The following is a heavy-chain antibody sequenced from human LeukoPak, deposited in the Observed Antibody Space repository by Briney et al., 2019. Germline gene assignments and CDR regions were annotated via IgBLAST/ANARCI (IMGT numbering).Heavy chain of an antibody. CDR1: GGSISSGGYY. J-gene: IGHJ4*02. CDR2: IYYSGST. D-gene: IGHD1-26*01. Sequence: SQTLSLTCTVSGGSISSGGYYWSWIRQHPGKGLEWIEYIYYSGSTYYNPSLKSRVTISVDTSKNQFSLKLSSVTAADTAVYYCARVLRSGSYGPWGYWGQGTLVTVSS. CDR3: ARVLRSGSYGPWGY. V-gene: IGHV4-31*03.